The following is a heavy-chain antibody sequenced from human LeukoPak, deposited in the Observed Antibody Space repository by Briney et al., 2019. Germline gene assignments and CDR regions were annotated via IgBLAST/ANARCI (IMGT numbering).Heavy chain of an antibody. V-gene: IGHV3-11*01. D-gene: IGHD3-22*01. J-gene: IGHJ4*02. CDR3: ARSKYYYYDSSGYYFDY. CDR2: ISSSGSTI. Sequence: GGSLRLSCAASGFTFSDYYMSWIRQAPGKGLEWVSYISSSGSTIYYADSVKGRFTSSRDNAKNSLSLQMNSLRAEDTAVYYCARSKYYYYDSSGYYFDYWGQGTLVTVSS. CDR1: GFTFSDYY.